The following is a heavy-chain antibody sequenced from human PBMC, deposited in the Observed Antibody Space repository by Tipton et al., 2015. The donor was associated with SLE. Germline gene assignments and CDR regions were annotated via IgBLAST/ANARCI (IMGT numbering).Heavy chain of an antibody. CDR3: ARVGAQWLVPAFDI. Sequence: QLVQSGAEVKKPGSSVKVSCKASGGTFSSYAISWVRQAPGQGLEWMGGIIPIFGTANYAQKFQGRVTITADKSTSTAYMELSSLRSEDTVVYYCARVGAQWLVPAFDIWGQGTMVTVSS. CDR1: GGTFSSYA. J-gene: IGHJ3*02. V-gene: IGHV1-69*06. D-gene: IGHD6-19*01. CDR2: IIPIFGTA.